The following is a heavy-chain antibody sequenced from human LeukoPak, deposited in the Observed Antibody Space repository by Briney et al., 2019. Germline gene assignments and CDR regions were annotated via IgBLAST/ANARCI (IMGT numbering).Heavy chain of an antibody. D-gene: IGHD2-2*01. CDR1: GFTVSSNY. CDR2: IYSGGST. V-gene: IGHV3-66*01. J-gene: IGHJ6*03. Sequence: GGSLRLSCAASGFTVSSNYMSWVRQAPGKGLEWVSVIYSGGSTYYADSVKGRFTISRDNSKNTLYLRMNSLRAEDTSVYYCAKANSSISCYGVCGYYYYYMDVWGRGTTVTVSS. CDR3: AKANSSISCYGVCGYYYYYMDV.